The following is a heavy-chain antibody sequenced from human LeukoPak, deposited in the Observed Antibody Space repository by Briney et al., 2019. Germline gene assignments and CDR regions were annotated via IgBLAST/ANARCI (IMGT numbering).Heavy chain of an antibody. J-gene: IGHJ5*02. D-gene: IGHD5-18*01. CDR2: INHSGST. V-gene: IGHV4-34*01. Sequence: PSETLSLTCAVYGGSFSGYYWSWIRQPPGKGLEWIGEINHSGSTNYNPSLKSRVTISVDTSKNQFSLKLSSVTAADTAVYYCARGPPTWIQLWFFSKDPGYSGFGKYNWFDPWGQGTLVTVSS. CDR3: ARGPPTWIQLWFFSKDPGYSGFGKYNWFDP. CDR1: GGSFSGYY.